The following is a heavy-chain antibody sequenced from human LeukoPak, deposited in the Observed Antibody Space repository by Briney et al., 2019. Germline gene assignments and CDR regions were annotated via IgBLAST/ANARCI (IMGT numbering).Heavy chain of an antibody. CDR2: IYYSGST. Sequence: PSETLSLTCTVSGGSISSYYWSWIRQPPGKGLEWIGYIYYSGSTYYNPSLKSRVTISVDTSKNQFSLKLSSVTAADTAVYYCARRTYGSGSYFGFGNWFDPWGQGTLVTVSS. J-gene: IGHJ5*02. V-gene: IGHV4-59*04. CDR1: GGSISSYY. D-gene: IGHD3-10*01. CDR3: ARRTYGSGSYFGFGNWFDP.